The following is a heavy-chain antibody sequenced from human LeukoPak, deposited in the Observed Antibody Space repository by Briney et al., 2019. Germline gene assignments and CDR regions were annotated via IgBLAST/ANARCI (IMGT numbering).Heavy chain of an antibody. CDR1: GFTFSTYA. J-gene: IGHJ5*02. CDR3: ARAPDSSSWYFGSNWFDP. V-gene: IGHV3-23*01. Sequence: PGGSLRLSCAASGFTFSTYAMSWVRQAPGKGLEWVSTIRDSGGITYYADSVKGRFTISRDNSKNTLYLQMNSLRAEDTAVYYCARAPDSSSWYFGSNWFDPWGQGTLVTVSS. D-gene: IGHD6-13*01. CDR2: IRDSGGIT.